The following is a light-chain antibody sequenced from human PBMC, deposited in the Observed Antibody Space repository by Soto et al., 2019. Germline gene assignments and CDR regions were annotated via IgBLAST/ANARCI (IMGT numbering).Light chain of an antibody. V-gene: IGKV1-39*01. CDR3: QQSYSTPWK. CDR1: QNISSY. CDR2: AAS. Sequence: DIQMTQSPSSLSASVGDRVTITCRASQNISSYLNWYQQKPGKAPKLLIYAASSLQSGVPSRFRVSGSGTDFTLTISSLQPEAFATYYCQQSYSTPWKFGQGTKVDIK. J-gene: IGKJ1*01.